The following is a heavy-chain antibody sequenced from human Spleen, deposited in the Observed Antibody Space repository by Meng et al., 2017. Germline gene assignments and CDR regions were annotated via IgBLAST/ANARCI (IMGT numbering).Heavy chain of an antibody. Sequence: GESLKISCAASGFTFRSYEMNWVRQAPGKGLEWVGRIKSKTDGGTTDYAAPVKGRFTISRDDSKNTLYLQMNSLKTEDTAVYYCTRDASDSSGYYFDYWGQGTLVTVSS. CDR3: TRDASDSSGYYFDY. V-gene: IGHV3-15*01. D-gene: IGHD3-22*01. J-gene: IGHJ4*02. CDR1: GFTFRSYE. CDR2: IKSKTDGGTT.